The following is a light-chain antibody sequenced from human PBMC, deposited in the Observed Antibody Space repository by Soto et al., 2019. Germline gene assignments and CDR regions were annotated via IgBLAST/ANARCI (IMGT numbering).Light chain of an antibody. CDR2: AAS. CDR1: QSIRSY. V-gene: IGKV1-9*01. CDR3: QHYYRSPRT. Sequence: IELTQSPSSLSVSEGDRVTIACRASQSIRSYLGWYQQKPGQAPKLLIYAASIRQNGVPSRFSGSGSGTDFTLTISSLQSEDFAVYYCQHYYRSPRTFGGGTKVEVK. J-gene: IGKJ4*02.